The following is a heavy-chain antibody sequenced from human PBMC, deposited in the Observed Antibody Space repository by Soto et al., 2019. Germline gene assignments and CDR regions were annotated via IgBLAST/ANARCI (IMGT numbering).Heavy chain of an antibody. J-gene: IGHJ4*02. CDR3: ARDESLEDYYDSSGYQPLDY. Sequence: QVQLVQSGAEVKKPGASVKVSCKASGYTFTSYGISWVRQAPGQVLEWMGWISAYNGNTNYAQKLQGRVTMTTDTSTSTAYMELRSLRSDDTAVYYCARDESLEDYYDSSGYQPLDYWGQGTLVTVSS. V-gene: IGHV1-18*01. D-gene: IGHD3-22*01. CDR2: ISAYNGNT. CDR1: GYTFTSYG.